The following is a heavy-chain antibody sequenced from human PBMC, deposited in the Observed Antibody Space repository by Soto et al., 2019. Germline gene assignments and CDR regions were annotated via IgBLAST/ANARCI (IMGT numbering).Heavy chain of an antibody. CDR2: FFYSGNT. CDR3: ARHRSMMTAVSPFDY. V-gene: IGHV4-39*01. J-gene: IGHJ4*02. CDR1: GDSIQSSDYY. Sequence: QLQLQESGPGLVKPSETLSLTCTISGDSIQSSDYYWGWIRQPPGKGLEGMGSFFYSGNTYYTPSLKSRVTISADTSANQFSLKLHSVTAADTAVFYCARHRSMMTAVSPFDYWGQGTLVTVSS. D-gene: IGHD4-17*01.